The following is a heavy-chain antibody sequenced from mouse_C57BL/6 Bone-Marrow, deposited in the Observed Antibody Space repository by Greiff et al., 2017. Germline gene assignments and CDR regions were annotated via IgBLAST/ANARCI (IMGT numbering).Heavy chain of an antibody. Sequence: EVQRVESGPGMVKPSQSLPLTCTVTGYSITSGYDWHWIRHFPGNKLEWMGYISYSGSTNYNPSLKSRISITHDTSKNHFFLKLNSVTTEDTATYYCARARFAWFAYWGQGTLVTVSA. CDR3: ARARFAWFAY. J-gene: IGHJ3*01. CDR1: GYSITSGYD. V-gene: IGHV3-1*01. CDR2: ISYSGST.